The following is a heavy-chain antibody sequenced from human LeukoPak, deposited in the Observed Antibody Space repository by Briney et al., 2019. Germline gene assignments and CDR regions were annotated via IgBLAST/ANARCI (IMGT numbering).Heavy chain of an antibody. J-gene: IGHJ4*02. CDR2: ISYDGSNK. CDR3: ARDHDLKGFCSGGSCFRYSFDF. D-gene: IGHD2-15*01. Sequence: GGSLRLSCAASGFTFSSYAMHWVRQAPGKGLEWVAVISYDGSNKYYADSVKGRFTISRDNSKNTLYLQMNSLRAEDTAVYYCARDHDLKGFCSGGSCFRYSFDFWGQGTLVTVSS. CDR1: GFTFSSYA. V-gene: IGHV3-30-3*01.